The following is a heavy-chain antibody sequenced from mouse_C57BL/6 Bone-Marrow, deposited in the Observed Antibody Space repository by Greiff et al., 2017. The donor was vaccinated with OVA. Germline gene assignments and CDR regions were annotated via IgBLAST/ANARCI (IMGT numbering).Heavy chain of an antibody. CDR3: AGLYCNWAWFAY. CDR2: IYPSDSET. D-gene: IGHD4-1*01. Sequence: QVQLQQPGAELVRPGSSVKLSCKASGYTFTSYWMDWVKQRPGQGLEWIGNIYPSDSETHYNQKFKDKATLTVDKSSSTAYMQLSSLSSEDSAVYYCAGLYCNWAWFAYWGQGTLVTVSA. V-gene: IGHV1-61*01. CDR1: GYTFTSYW. J-gene: IGHJ3*01.